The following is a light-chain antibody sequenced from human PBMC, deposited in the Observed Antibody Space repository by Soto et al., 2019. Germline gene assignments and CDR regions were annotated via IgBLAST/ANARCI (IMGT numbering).Light chain of an antibody. CDR3: TVSALWRNR. CDR2: GAS. V-gene: IGKV3-15*01. Sequence: MTQSSVSLSFPPPKRATLSCRASQTVRSYLAWYQQKPGQAPMLLIYGASTRATDIPARFSGSGSGTEFTLTIICFQSEDCIRYCSTVSALWRNRLGQGTRL. CDR1: QTVRSY. J-gene: IGKJ2*03.